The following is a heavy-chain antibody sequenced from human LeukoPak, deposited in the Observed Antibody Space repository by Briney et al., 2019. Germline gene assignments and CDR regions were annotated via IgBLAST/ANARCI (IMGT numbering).Heavy chain of an antibody. CDR1: GFTFSSYA. CDR2: ISISGGTT. Sequence: GGSLRLSCAASGFTFSSYAMSWVRQAPGKGLEWVSTISISGGTTYYADSVKGRFTISRDNSKNTLYLQMNSLRAEDTAVYYCARLDYYDSSGYYRNWFDPWGQGTLVTVSS. D-gene: IGHD3-22*01. CDR3: ARLDYYDSSGYYRNWFDP. J-gene: IGHJ5*02. V-gene: IGHV3-23*01.